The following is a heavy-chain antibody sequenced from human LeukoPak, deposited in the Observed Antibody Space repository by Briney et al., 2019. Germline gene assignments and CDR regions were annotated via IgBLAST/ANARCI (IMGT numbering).Heavy chain of an antibody. J-gene: IGHJ6*03. CDR1: GFTFSTYD. Sequence: GGSLRLSCAASGFTFSTYDMHWVRQAPGKGLEWVASMRYDGSNKYYADSAKGRFTVSRDNSKNTLYLQMNSLRAEDTAVYYCAKRPVGGFYYSSMDVWGKGTTVTVSS. CDR2: MRYDGSNK. CDR3: AKRPVGGFYYSSMDV. V-gene: IGHV3-30*02. D-gene: IGHD5-12*01.